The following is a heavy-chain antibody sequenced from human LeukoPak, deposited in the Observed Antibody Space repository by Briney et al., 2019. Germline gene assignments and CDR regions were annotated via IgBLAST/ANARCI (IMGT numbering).Heavy chain of an antibody. Sequence: PSETLSLTCAVYGGSFSGYYWSWIRQPPGKGLEWIGEINHSGSTNYNPSLKSRVTISVDTSKNQFSLKLSSVTAADTAVYHCARGRKYYYGSGSPWAFDIWGQGTMVTVSS. CDR3: ARGRKYYYGSGSPWAFDI. CDR1: GGSFSGYY. CDR2: INHSGST. V-gene: IGHV4-34*01. D-gene: IGHD3-10*01. J-gene: IGHJ3*02.